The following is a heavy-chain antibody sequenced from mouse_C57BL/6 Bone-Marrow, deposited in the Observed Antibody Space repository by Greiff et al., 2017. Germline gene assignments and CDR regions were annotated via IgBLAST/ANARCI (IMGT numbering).Heavy chain of an antibody. V-gene: IGHV1-50*01. CDR2: IDPSDSYT. J-gene: IGHJ1*03. CDR3: ARRIFITTVVDWYFDV. D-gene: IGHD1-1*01. CDR1: GYTFTSYW. Sequence: QVQLQQPGAELVKPGASVKLSCKASGYTFTSYWMQWVKQRPGQGLEWIGEIDPSDSYTNYNQKFKGKATLTVDTSSSTHYMQLISLTSEDSAVYYCARRIFITTVVDWYFDVWGTGTTVTVSS.